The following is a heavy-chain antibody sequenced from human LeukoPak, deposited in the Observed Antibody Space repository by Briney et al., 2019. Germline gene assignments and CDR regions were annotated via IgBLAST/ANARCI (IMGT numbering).Heavy chain of an antibody. D-gene: IGHD3-3*01. J-gene: IGHJ5*02. V-gene: IGHV4-61*02. Sequence: PSETLSLTCTVSGASISSGGYSWSWVRQPAGKALAWIGRIHTTQRTRYSPSLESRATISVYTSKNQFSPKLTSVTAADTAVNYCASTVFGVTYNWFDPWGQGTLVTASS. CDR3: ASTVFGVTYNWFDP. CDR2: IHTTQRT. CDR1: GASISSGGYS.